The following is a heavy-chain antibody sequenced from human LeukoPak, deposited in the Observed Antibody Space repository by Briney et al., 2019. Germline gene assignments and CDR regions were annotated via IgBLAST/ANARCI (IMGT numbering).Heavy chain of an antibody. J-gene: IGHJ4*02. Sequence: SETLSLTCTVSGGSISNIDYYWGWIRQPPGEGLEWIASIHYSENTHYNPSLKSRVTISLDTSKNQFSLKLSSVTAADTAVYYCARGMYYYGSGSYNNLDYWGQGTLVTVSS. CDR3: ARGMYYYGSGSYNNLDY. D-gene: IGHD3-10*01. CDR1: GGSISNIDYY. CDR2: IHYSENT. V-gene: IGHV4-39*07.